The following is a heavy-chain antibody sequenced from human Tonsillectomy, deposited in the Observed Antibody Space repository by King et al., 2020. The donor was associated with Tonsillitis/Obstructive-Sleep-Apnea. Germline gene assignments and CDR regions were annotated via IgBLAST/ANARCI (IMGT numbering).Heavy chain of an antibody. V-gene: IGHV4-39*01. CDR2: VYYSGST. CDR3: ARGLGIAARPLDY. J-gene: IGHJ4*02. Sequence: QLQESGPGLVKPSETLSLTCTVSGDSVSSSNYYLGWVGQPPGKGLECIWTVYYSGSTYYYPSLKIRVTISVDTSKTQFSLKLSSVTAADTAVYYCARGLGIAARPLDYWGQGTLVTVSS. CDR1: GDSVSSSNYY. D-gene: IGHD6-6*01.